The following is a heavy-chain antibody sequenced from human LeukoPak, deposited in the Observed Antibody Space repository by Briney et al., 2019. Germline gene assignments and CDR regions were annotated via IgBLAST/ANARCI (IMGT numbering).Heavy chain of an antibody. J-gene: IGHJ5*02. CDR3: AKVKSSWYPRRFDP. Sequence: PGGSLRLSCTASGFTFGDLAMSWFRQAPGKGLEWVSAISGSGGSTYYADSVKGRFTISRDNSKNTLYLQMNSLRAEDTAVYYCAKVKSSWYPRRFDPWGQGTLVTVSS. CDR1: GFTFGDLA. D-gene: IGHD6-13*01. V-gene: IGHV3-23*01. CDR2: ISGSGGST.